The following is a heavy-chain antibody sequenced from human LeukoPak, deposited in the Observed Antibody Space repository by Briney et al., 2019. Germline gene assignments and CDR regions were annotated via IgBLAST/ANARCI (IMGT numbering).Heavy chain of an antibody. CDR2: IFSGDAT. D-gene: IGHD3-22*01. J-gene: IGHJ5*02. V-gene: IGHV3-66*01. Sequence: GGSLRLSCAGSGFSVSRNYMNWVRQPPGKGLEWVSVIFSGDATDYADSVKGRFTISRDIAKNTLYLQMNSLRAEDTAVYYCVRGGDSSGYYCGDAWGLGTLVTVSS. CDR1: GFSVSRNY. CDR3: VRGGDSSGYYCGDA.